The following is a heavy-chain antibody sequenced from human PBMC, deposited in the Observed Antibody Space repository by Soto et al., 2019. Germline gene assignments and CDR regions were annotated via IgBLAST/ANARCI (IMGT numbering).Heavy chain of an antibody. Sequence: SETLSLTCSVSGGSIISGGYSWIWIRQPPGKGLEWIGYIYHSGSTYYNPSLKSRVTISVDRSKNQFSLKLSSVTAADTAVYYCARGGNYYGMDVWGQGTTVTVSS. CDR3: ARGGNYYGMDV. V-gene: IGHV4-30-2*01. J-gene: IGHJ6*02. D-gene: IGHD3-16*01. CDR1: GGSIISGGYS. CDR2: IYHSGST.